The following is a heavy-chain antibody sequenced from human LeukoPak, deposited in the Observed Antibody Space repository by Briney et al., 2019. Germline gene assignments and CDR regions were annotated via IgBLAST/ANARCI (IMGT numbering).Heavy chain of an antibody. CDR1: GYTFTSYD. CDR2: MNPNSGNT. V-gene: IGHV1-8*01. D-gene: IGHD1-7*01. CDR3: ARGRLELLKRWFDP. Sequence: ASVKVSCKASGYTFTSYDSNWVRQATGQGLEWMGWMNPNSGNTGYAQKFQGRVTMTRNTSISTAYMELSSLRSEDTAVYYCARGRLELLKRWFDPWGQGTLVTVSS. J-gene: IGHJ5*02.